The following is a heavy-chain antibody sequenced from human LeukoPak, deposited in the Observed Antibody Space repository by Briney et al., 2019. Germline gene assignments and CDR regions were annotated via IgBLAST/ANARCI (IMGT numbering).Heavy chain of an antibody. CDR3: ARSNCNNWYLGVWYYFDH. J-gene: IGHJ4*02. D-gene: IGHD1/OR15-1a*01. CDR2: IYPGGST. Sequence: GGSLRLSCAASGLAVSSNYMSWVRQAPGKGLEWVSVIYPGGSTYYADSVRGRFTFSRDNSKNTLYLQMNSLRAEDTAVYYCARSNCNNWYLGVWYYFDHWGQGALVSVSS. V-gene: IGHV3-66*01. CDR1: GLAVSSNY.